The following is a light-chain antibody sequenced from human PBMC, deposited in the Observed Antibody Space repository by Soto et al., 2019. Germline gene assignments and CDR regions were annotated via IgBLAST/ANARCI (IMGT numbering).Light chain of an antibody. J-gene: IGKJ4*01. CDR2: DAS. Sequence: DIVLTQSPATLSLSPGESATLSCRASQSVNSNLAWYQQKPGQAPRLLIYDASRRATGIPARFSGTGSGTDFTLTISSLEPEDFAVYYCQQRSNWPAFGGGTKVDIK. V-gene: IGKV3-11*01. CDR3: QQRSNWPA. CDR1: QSVNSN.